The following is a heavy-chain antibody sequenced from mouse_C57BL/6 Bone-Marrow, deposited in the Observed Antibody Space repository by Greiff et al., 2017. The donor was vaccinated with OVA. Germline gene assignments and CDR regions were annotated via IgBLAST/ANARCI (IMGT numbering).Heavy chain of an antibody. CDR1: GFTFTDYY. CDR2: IRNKANGYTT. D-gene: IGHD1-1*01. V-gene: IGHV7-3*01. CDR3: ARSTVVRAMDY. Sequence: EVQGVESGGGLVQPGGSLSLSCAASGFTFTDYYMSWVRQPPGKALEWLGFIRNKANGYTTEYSASVKGRFTISRDNSQSILYLQMNALRAEDSATYYCARSTVVRAMDYWGQGTSVTVSS. J-gene: IGHJ4*01.